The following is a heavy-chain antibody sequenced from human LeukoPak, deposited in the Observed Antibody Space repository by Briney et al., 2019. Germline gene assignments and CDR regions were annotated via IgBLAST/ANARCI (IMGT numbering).Heavy chain of an antibody. D-gene: IGHD5-24*01. CDR2: INHSGST. J-gene: IGHJ6*02. Sequence: QTSETLCLTCTVSGGSISTSSYYWSWIRQPPGKGLEWIGEINHSGSTNYSPSLKSRVTTSVDTAKNQFSLKLTSVTAADTAVYYCARGQRPAYYYYGLDVWGQGTTVTVSS. CDR3: ARGQRPAYYYYGLDV. CDR1: GGSISTSSYY. V-gene: IGHV4-39*07.